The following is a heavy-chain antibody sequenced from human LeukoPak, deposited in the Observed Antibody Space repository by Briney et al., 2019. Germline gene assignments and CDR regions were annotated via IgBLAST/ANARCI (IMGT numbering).Heavy chain of an antibody. CDR1: GYSISSGYY. Sequence: PSETLSLTCTVSGYSISSGYYWGWIRQPPGKGLEWIGSIYHSGSTYYNPSLKSRVTISVATSKNQFSLKLSSVTAADTAVYYCARDSRAYCGGDCYSSGWLDPWGQGTLVTVSS. CDR3: ARDSRAYCGGDCYSSGWLDP. V-gene: IGHV4-38-2*02. D-gene: IGHD2-21*01. CDR2: IYHSGST. J-gene: IGHJ5*02.